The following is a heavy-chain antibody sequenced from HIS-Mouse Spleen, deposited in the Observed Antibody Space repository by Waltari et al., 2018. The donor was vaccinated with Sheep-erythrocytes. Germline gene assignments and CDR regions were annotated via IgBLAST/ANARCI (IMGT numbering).Heavy chain of an antibody. CDR1: GFTFGSYS. D-gene: IGHD6-6*01. CDR3: ARDSTSDAFDI. V-gene: IGHV3-21*01. Sequence: EVQLVESGGGLVKPGGSLRLSCAACGFTFGSYSMNWVRQAPGKGLGWVSSISSISNYIYYADSVKGRFTLSRYTANNSLYLQMNSLRAEDTAVYYCARDSTSDAFDIWGQGTMVTVSS. J-gene: IGHJ3*02. CDR2: ISSISNYI.